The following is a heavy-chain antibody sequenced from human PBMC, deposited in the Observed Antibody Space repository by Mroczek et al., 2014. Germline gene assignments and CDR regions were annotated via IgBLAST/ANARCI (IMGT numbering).Heavy chain of an antibody. CDR1: GGSISSYY. CDR2: IYTGGST. V-gene: IGHV4-4*07. Sequence: QVQLQESGPGLVKPSETLSLTCTVSGGSISSYYWSWIRQPAGKGLEWIGRIYTGGSTNYNPSLKSRVTMSVDTSKNQFSLKLSSVTAADTAVYYCAREEWELADYYYYGMDVWGQGTTVTVSS. D-gene: IGHD1-26*01. J-gene: IGHJ6*02. CDR3: AREEWELADYYYYGMDV.